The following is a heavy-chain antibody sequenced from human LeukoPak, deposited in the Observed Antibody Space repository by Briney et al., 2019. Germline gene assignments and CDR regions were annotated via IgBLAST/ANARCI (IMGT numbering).Heavy chain of an antibody. CDR1: GSTFSNYE. CDR3: ARESARCGGDCNDY. J-gene: IGHJ4*02. CDR2: ITGSGNSI. V-gene: IGHV3-48*03. Sequence: SGRSLSLSCAASGSTFSNYEMNWVRQAPVKGLEWVSYITGSGNSINYADSVRGRFTISRDNAGNSLYLQMNSLRTEDTAVYYCARESARCGGDCNDYWGQGTLVTVSS. D-gene: IGHD2-21*02.